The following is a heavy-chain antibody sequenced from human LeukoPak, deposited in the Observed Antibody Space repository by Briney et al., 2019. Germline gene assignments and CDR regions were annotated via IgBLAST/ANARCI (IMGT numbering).Heavy chain of an antibody. CDR3: AKQGRGLAAAYFDF. CDR2: ISHDGNNK. Sequence: PGGSLRLSCAASGFPFSDYGMYWVRQAPGKGLEWLAVISHDGNNKYYADSVKGRITISRDNSKNTLYLQMNSLRAEDTAVYYCAKQGRGLAAAYFDFWGQGTLVTVSS. J-gene: IGHJ4*02. V-gene: IGHV3-30*18. CDR1: GFPFSDYG. D-gene: IGHD6-13*01.